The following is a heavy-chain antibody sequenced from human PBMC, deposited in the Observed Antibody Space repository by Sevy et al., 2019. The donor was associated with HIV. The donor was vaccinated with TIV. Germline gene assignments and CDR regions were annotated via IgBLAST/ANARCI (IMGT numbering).Heavy chain of an antibody. Sequence: GGSLRLSCSASGFSFFNAWMSWVRQAPGKGLEWIGRIRSETDGGTTEYTASVKGRFSISRYDSKDTLYLQMNSLKTEDTAVYYCATERWGFFDSITRYLLPYFDSWGQGTLVTVSS. CDR3: ATERWGFFDSITRYLLPYFDS. CDR2: IRSETDGGTT. D-gene: IGHD3-10*01. J-gene: IGHJ4*02. V-gene: IGHV3-15*01. CDR1: GFSFFNAW.